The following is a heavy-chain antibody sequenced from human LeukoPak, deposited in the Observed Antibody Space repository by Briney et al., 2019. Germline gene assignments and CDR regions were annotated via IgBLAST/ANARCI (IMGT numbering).Heavy chain of an antibody. Sequence: SETLSLTCTVSGGSIGSYYWSWIRQPPGKGLEWIGYIYYGGNTDHNPSLKSRVSISVDTSKNQFSLKLSSVTAADAAVYYCARGRGYDFWSGYTIDYWGQGTLVTVSS. V-gene: IGHV4-59*12. CDR1: GGSIGSYY. D-gene: IGHD3-3*01. CDR3: ARGRGYDFWSGYTIDY. CDR2: IYYGGNT. J-gene: IGHJ4*02.